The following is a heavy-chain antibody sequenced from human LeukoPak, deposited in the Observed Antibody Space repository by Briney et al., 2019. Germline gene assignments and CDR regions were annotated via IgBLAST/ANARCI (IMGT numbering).Heavy chain of an antibody. CDR2: ILCGGDTT. J-gene: IGHJ4*02. CDR3: AKDLISPRRVGSSEKLDY. CDR1: GFIFSDYA. D-gene: IGHD1-26*01. V-gene: IGHV3-23*01. Sequence: PGGSLRLSCAASGFIFSDYAMSWVRQAPGKGLEWVSSILCGGDTTSYADSVRGRFTISRHNSKNTLYLEMNSLRAEDTAIYYCAKDLISPRRVGSSEKLDYWGQGALVTVSS.